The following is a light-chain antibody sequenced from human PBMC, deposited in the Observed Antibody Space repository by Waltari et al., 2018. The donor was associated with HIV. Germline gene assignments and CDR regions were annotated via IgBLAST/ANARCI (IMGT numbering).Light chain of an antibody. J-gene: IGLJ2*01. CDR1: ALPKQY. Sequence: SYELTQPPSVSVSPGQTARITCSADALPKQYGYWYQQRPGQAPILVIYKDIERPSGIPERFSGSSSGTTVTLTITGVQVEDDADYYCYSAGDHDVVFGGGTKLTVL. CDR3: YSAGDHDVV. V-gene: IGLV3-25*02. CDR2: KDI.